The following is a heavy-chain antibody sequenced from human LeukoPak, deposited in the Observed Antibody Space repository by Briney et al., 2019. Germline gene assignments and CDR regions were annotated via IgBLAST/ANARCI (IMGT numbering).Heavy chain of an antibody. CDR2: IYYSGST. CDR1: GGSINSYY. CDR3: ARDHRYFQH. Sequence: SETLSLTCTVSGGSINSYYWSWIRQPPGKGLEWIGYIYYSGSTNYNPSLKSRVTISVDTSKNQFSLKLSSVTAADTAVYYCARDHRYFQHWGQGTLVTVSS. J-gene: IGHJ1*01. V-gene: IGHV4-59*01.